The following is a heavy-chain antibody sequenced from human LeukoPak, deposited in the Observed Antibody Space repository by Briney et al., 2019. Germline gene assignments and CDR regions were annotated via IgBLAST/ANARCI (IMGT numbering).Heavy chain of an antibody. CDR3: AKDRDRVWPRGVFDY. CDR2: ISGSAGST. V-gene: IGHV3-23*01. D-gene: IGHD5-12*01. CDR1: GFTFSSDA. Sequence: SGGSLRLSCAASGFTFSSDAMSWVRQAPGKGLEWVSVISGSAGSTYYADSVKGRFTISRDNSKNTLYLQMNSLRAEDTAVYYCAKDRDRVWPRGVFDYWGQGTLVTVSS. J-gene: IGHJ4*02.